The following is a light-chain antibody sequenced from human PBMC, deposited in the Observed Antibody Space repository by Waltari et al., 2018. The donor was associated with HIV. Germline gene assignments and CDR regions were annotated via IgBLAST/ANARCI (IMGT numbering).Light chain of an antibody. V-gene: IGLV2-8*01. CDR3: SSYAPTNNFDVL. CDR2: EVT. Sequence: QSALTQPPSASGPPGQSVTISCTATTRAIGGYNYVSSYQQHPGNAPTLIMTEVTQRPSGPRDRFSGGNSGNTASPAVSGLQAEDEAHYYCSSYAPTNNFDVLFGGGTALTV. J-gene: IGLJ2*01. CDR1: TRAIGGYNY.